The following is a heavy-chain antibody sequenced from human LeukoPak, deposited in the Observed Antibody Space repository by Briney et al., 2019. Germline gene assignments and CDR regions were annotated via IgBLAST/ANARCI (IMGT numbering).Heavy chain of an antibody. D-gene: IGHD3-3*01. V-gene: IGHV3-74*01. CDR2: IKGDGSSP. Sequence: GGSLRLSCAASGFTFSSYWMHWVGQAPGKGLVWVSRIKGDGSSPTYADSVKGRFTISRDNAKNALYLQMNSLRADDTAVYYCARSDYTDYWGQGTLVTVSS. CDR1: GFTFSSYW. J-gene: IGHJ4*02. CDR3: ARSDYTDY.